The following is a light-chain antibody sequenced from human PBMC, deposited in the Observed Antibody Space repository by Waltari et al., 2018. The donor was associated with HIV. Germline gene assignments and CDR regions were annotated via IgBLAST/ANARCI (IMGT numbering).Light chain of an antibody. Sequence: EIGMTQTPLSLSVTPGQPASISCKSSQRLLHSDGKTYLYWYLQRPGQPPQLLVYEVSNLFSGVPDRFSGSGSATDFTLKISRVEAEDAGIYYCMQSIQLLPYTFGQGTRLEIK. CDR2: EVS. V-gene: IGKV2D-29*01. CDR1: QRLLHSDGKTY. CDR3: MQSIQLLPYT. J-gene: IGKJ2*01.